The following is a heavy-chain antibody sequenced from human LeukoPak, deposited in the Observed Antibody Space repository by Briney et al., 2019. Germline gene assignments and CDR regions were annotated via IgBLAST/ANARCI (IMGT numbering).Heavy chain of an antibody. Sequence: GGSLRLSCTASGFTFSDYGMHWVRQPPGKGLEWVAIIWYDGSNKTYEDSVKGRFTISRDNSKNTLYLQMNSLRAEDTAVYYCAKYRATTYWGQGTLVTVSS. D-gene: IGHD1-26*01. V-gene: IGHV3-33*06. CDR3: AKYRATTY. J-gene: IGHJ4*02. CDR2: IWYDGSNK. CDR1: GFTFSDYG.